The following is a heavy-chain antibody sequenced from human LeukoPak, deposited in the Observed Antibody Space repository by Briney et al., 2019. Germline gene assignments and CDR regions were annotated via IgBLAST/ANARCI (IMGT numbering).Heavy chain of an antibody. D-gene: IGHD3-10*01. V-gene: IGHV3-21*01. CDR1: GFTFSSYS. J-gene: IGHJ4*02. Sequence: SGGSLRLSCAASGFTFSSYSMNWVRQAPGKGLEWVSSISSSSSYIYYADSVKGRFTISRDNSNNTLSLQMNGLRVEDTAVYYCARPDDSESFYRANHYWGQGTLVTVSS. CDR2: ISSSSSYI. CDR3: ARPDDSESFYRANHY.